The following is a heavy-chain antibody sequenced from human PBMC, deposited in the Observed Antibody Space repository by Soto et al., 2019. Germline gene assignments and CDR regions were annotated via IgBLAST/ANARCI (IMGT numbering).Heavy chain of an antibody. D-gene: IGHD4-4*01. CDR1: GYTFTSYG. V-gene: IGHV1-18*01. CDR2: ISAYNGNT. J-gene: IGHJ6*02. Sequence: ASVKVSCKASGYTFTSYGISWVRQAPGQGLEWMGWISAYNGNTNYAQKLQGRVTMTTDTSTMTAYMELRSLRSDDTAVYYCARDEVTDYYYYGMDVWGQGTTVTVSS. CDR3: ARDEVTDYYYYGMDV.